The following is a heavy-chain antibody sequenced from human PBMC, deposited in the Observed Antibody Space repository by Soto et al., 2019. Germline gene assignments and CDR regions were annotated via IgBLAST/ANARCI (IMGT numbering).Heavy chain of an antibody. CDR3: ARVKAQILSSGWYGGDDI. Sequence: EVQLLESGGGLVQPGGSLRLSCAASGFTFSTYSMTWVRQAPGKGLEWVSTIRDSGHSTHYADSVRGRFAISRDNSKNTLFLQMNSLGAEDTAVYYGARVKAQILSSGWYGGDDIWGQGTMVTVSS. CDR1: GFTFSTYS. V-gene: IGHV3-23*01. D-gene: IGHD6-19*01. J-gene: IGHJ3*02. CDR2: IRDSGHST.